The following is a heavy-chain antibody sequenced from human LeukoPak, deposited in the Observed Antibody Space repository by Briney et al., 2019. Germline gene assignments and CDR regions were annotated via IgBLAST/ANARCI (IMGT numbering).Heavy chain of an antibody. CDR1: GGSFSGYY. J-gene: IGHJ4*02. D-gene: IGHD1-7*01. V-gene: IGHV4-34*01. CDR3: AKDDNWNYGILND. CDR2: INHSGST. Sequence: SETLSLTCAVYGGSFSGYYWSWIRQPPGKGLEWIGEINHSGSTNYNPSLKSRVTISVDTSKNQFSLKLSSVTAADTAVYYCAKDDNWNYGILNDWGQGTLVTVSS.